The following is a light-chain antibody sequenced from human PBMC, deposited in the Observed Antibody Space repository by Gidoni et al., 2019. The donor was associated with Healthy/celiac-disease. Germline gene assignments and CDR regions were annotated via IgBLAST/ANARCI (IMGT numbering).Light chain of an antibody. CDR3: QQYGSSPLT. CDR2: GAS. Sequence: EIALQPSPGTLTLSPGDRAIPSCRASQSVSSSYLAWYQQKPGQAPRLLIYGASSRATGIPDRFSGSGSGTDFTLTISRLEPEDFAVYYCQQYGSSPLTFGRGTKLEIK. J-gene: IGKJ4*01. CDR1: QSVSSSY. V-gene: IGKV3-20*01.